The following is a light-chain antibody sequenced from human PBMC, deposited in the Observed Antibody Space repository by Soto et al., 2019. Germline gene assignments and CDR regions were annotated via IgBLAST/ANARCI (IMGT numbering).Light chain of an antibody. CDR1: QSINTY. Sequence: ETVLTQSPATLSLSPGEGATLSCRASQSINTYLAWYQQKPGQAPRLLIYDASKRATGIPARFSGSGSGTNFTLTISSLEPEDFAVYYCQQRRSWPSTFGQGTKVDI. CDR3: QQRRSWPST. V-gene: IGKV3-11*01. CDR2: DAS. J-gene: IGKJ1*01.